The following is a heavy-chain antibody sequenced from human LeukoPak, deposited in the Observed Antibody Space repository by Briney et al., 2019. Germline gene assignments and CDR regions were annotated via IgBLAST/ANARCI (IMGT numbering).Heavy chain of an antibody. CDR3: ARAFEGRYCSSTSCARRRYYYYYGMDV. J-gene: IGHJ6*02. Sequence: GGSLRLSCAASGFTFSSYNMNWVRQAPGKGLEWVSSISSSSSYIYYADSVKGRFTISRDNAKNSLYLQMNSLRAEDTAVYYCARAFEGRYCSSTSCARRRYYYYYGMDVWGQGTTVTVSS. CDR1: GFTFSSYN. V-gene: IGHV3-21*01. CDR2: ISSSSSYI. D-gene: IGHD2-2*01.